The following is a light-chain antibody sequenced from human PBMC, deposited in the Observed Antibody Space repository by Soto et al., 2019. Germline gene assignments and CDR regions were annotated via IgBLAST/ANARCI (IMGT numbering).Light chain of an antibody. CDR1: SSNIGSNT. CDR3: AAWGVSLNGPV. CDR2: SNN. Sequence: QSVLTQPPSASGTPGQRVTISCSGSSSNIGSNTVNWYQQLPGTAPKLLIYSNNQRPSGVPDRFSGSKSGTSASLAISGLQSEDVADYYCAAWGVSLNGPVFGGGTKLTVL. V-gene: IGLV1-44*01. J-gene: IGLJ2*01.